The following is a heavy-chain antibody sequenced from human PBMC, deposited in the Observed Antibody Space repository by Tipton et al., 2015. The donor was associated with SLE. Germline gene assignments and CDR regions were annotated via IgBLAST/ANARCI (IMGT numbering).Heavy chain of an antibody. V-gene: IGHV4-4*07. CDR3: ARERSLPAARKAPKKGYYYYMDV. Sequence: TLSLTCTVSGGSISSYYWSWIRQPAGKGLEWVGHIYTRGSTNYNPSLKSRVTISVDTSKNQYSLKLSSVTAADTAVYYCARERSLPAARKAPKKGYYYYMDVWGKGTTVTVSS. J-gene: IGHJ6*03. D-gene: IGHD2-2*01. CDR2: IYTRGST. CDR1: GGSISSYY.